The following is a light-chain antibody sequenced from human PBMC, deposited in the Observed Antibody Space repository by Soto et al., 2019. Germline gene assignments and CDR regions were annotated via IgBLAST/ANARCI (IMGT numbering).Light chain of an antibody. CDR3: QQQRNWPLT. J-gene: IGKJ4*01. CDR1: QRVSSGY. CDR2: DAS. Sequence: EIVLTQSPGTLSLSPGERATLSCRSSQRVSSGYLAWYQQKPGQAPRLLIYDASNRATGIPARLSGSGSGTEFTLTISSLEPEDFAVYCCQQQRNWPLTFGGGTKV. V-gene: IGKV3-11*01.